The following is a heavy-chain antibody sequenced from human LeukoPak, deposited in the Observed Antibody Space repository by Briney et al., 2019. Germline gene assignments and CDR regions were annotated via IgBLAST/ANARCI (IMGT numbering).Heavy chain of an antibody. CDR1: GFTFSNYA. Sequence: GGSLRLSCADSGFTFSNYAMSWVRQAPGKGLEWVSGISSSGGSTYSAGSVKGRFTISRDNAKSTLYVQMNGLRAEDTAVYYCAKDHYSNYGYFDYWGQGTLVTVSS. D-gene: IGHD4-11*01. J-gene: IGHJ4*02. CDR2: ISSSGGST. V-gene: IGHV3-23*01. CDR3: AKDHYSNYGYFDY.